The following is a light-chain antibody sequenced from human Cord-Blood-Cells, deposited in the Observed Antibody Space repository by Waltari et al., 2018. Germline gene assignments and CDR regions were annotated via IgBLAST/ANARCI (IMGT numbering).Light chain of an antibody. CDR1: SSDVGGYNY. Sequence: QSALTQPRSVSGSPGQSVTIYCTGTSSDVGGYNYVSWYQQHPGKAPKLMIYDVSKRPSGVPDRFSGSKSGNTASLTISGLQAEDEADYYCCSYAGSYTFPYVFGTGTKVTVL. CDR3: CSYAGSYTFPYV. CDR2: DVS. V-gene: IGLV2-11*01. J-gene: IGLJ1*01.